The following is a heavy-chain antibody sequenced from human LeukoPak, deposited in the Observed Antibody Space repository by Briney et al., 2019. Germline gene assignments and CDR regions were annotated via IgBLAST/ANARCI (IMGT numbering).Heavy chain of an antibody. J-gene: IGHJ5*02. V-gene: IGHV1-69*05. CDR1: GGTFSSYA. CDR3: ARESSIMITFGGVSRLDP. Sequence: SVKVSCKASGGTFSSYAISWVRQAPGQGLEWMGGIIPIFGTANYAQKFQGRVTMTRDTSTSTVYMELSSLRSEDTAVYYCARESSIMITFGGVSRLDPWGQGTLVTVSS. D-gene: IGHD3-16*01. CDR2: IIPIFGTA.